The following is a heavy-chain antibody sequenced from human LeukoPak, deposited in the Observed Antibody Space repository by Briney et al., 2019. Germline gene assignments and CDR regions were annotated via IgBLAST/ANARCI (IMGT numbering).Heavy chain of an antibody. J-gene: IGHJ4*02. CDR1: GFTFDDYG. D-gene: IGHD1-26*01. V-gene: IGHV3-20*01. CDR2: INWNGGST. Sequence: GGSLRLSWAASGFTFDDYGMSWVRQAPGKGLEWVSGINWNGGSTGYADSVKGRFTISRDNAKNSLYLQMNSLRAEDTALYHCARGVGATRGEPGDYWGQGTLVTVSS. CDR3: ARGVGATRGEPGDY.